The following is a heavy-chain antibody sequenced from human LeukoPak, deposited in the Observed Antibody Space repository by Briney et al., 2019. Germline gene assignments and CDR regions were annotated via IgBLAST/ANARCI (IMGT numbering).Heavy chain of an antibody. CDR2: ISSSGSTI. V-gene: IGHV3-48*03. D-gene: IGHD2-8*01. J-gene: IGHJ3*02. CDR3: ARAERSMGHDAFDI. CDR1: GFTFSSYE. Sequence: GGSLRLSCAASGFTFSSYEMNWVRQAPGKGLEWVSYISSSGSTIYYADSVKGRFTISRDNAKNSLYLQMNSLRAEDTAVYYCARAERSMGHDAFDIWGQGTMVTVSS.